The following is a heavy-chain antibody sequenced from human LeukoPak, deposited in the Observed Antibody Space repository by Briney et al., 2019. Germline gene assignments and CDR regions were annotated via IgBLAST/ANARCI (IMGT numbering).Heavy chain of an antibody. V-gene: IGHV1-2*02. Sequence: ASVKVSCKASGYTFTGYYMHWVRQAPGQGLEWMGWINPNSGGTNYAQKFQGRVTMTRDTSISTAYMELSRLRSDDTAVYYCARVHSHYDFWSGHFYWGQGTLVTVSS. CDR3: ARVHSHYDFWSGHFY. CDR2: INPNSGGT. J-gene: IGHJ4*02. D-gene: IGHD3-3*01. CDR1: GYTFTGYY.